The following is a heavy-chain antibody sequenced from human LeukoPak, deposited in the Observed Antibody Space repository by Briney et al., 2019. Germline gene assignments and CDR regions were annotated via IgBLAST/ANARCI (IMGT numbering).Heavy chain of an antibody. CDR2: ISSTRHVK. Sequence: PGGSLRLSCVASGFPFSDFSMNWVRQAPGKGLEWLSYISSTRHVKYYADSVKGRFTISRDDAKSSLYLQMNSLRADDTAVYYCARDQLLRGVRVDVLDVWGQGTVVTVSS. J-gene: IGHJ3*01. CDR3: ARDQLLRGVRVDVLDV. D-gene: IGHD3-10*01. V-gene: IGHV3-48*01. CDR1: GFPFSDFS.